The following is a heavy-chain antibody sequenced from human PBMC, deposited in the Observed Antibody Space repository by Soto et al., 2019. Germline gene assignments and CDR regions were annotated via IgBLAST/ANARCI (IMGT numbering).Heavy chain of an antibody. D-gene: IGHD3-22*01. CDR3: ARGPRDHFYYFISDYARSYGAIDF. CDR2: IIPIFGSA. V-gene: IGHV1-69*13. J-gene: IGHJ6*02. CDR1: GGTLSDYA. Sequence: SVKVSCKASGGTLSDYAFSWVRQAPGQGLEWMGGIIPIFGSANYAQKLQGRVTITADESTKTAYMELSSLRSEDTAVYYCARGPRDHFYYFISDYARSYGAIDFRGQGTTDTGSS.